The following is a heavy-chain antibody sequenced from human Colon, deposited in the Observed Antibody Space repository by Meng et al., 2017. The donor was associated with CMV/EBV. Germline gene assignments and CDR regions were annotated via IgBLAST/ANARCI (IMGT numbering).Heavy chain of an antibody. Sequence: GESLMISCEASGFTFRTYSMNWVRQAPGKGLEWVASISSLSSYIYYADSVKGRFTISRDNAKNSLYLQMDTLRADDTGVYYCARLGGVYGDYEAYWGQGTLVTVSS. V-gene: IGHV3-21*04. CDR3: ARLGGVYGDYEAY. CDR1: GFTFRTYS. D-gene: IGHD4-17*01. CDR2: ISSLSSYI. J-gene: IGHJ4*02.